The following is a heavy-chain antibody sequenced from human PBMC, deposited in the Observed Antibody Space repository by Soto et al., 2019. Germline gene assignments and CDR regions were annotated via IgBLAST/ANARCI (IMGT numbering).Heavy chain of an antibody. CDR1: GFTFSSYA. Sequence: GALRLSCAASGFTFSSYAMSWVRQAPGKGLEWVSAISGSGGSTYYADSVKGRFTISRDNSKNTLYLQMNSLRAEDTAVYYCATREYYDILTGYDYYYYYGMDVWGQGTTVTVSS. J-gene: IGHJ6*02. D-gene: IGHD3-9*01. V-gene: IGHV3-23*01. CDR2: ISGSGGST. CDR3: ATREYYDILTGYDYYYYYGMDV.